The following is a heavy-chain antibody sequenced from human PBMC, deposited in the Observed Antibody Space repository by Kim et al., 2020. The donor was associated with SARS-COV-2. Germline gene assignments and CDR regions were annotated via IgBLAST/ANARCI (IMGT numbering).Heavy chain of an antibody. Sequence: YADSGKGRFTISRDNSKNTLDLQMNSRRAEDTAVYYCAKHYPRWLVVDYWGQGTLVTVSS. J-gene: IGHJ4*02. D-gene: IGHD6-19*01. V-gene: IGHV3-23*01. CDR3: AKHYPRWLVVDY.